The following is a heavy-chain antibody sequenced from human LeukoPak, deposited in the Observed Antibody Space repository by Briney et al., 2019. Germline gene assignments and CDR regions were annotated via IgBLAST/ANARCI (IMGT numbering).Heavy chain of an antibody. Sequence: PSETLSLTCTVSGGSISSSSYYWGWIRQPPGKGLEWIGSIYYSGSTYYNPSLKSRVTISVDTSKNQFSLKLGSVTAADTAVYYCARARSHPVKTGSRACYYFDYWGQGTLVTVSS. CDR3: ARARSHPVKTGSRACYYFDY. J-gene: IGHJ4*02. V-gene: IGHV4-39*07. CDR2: IYYSGST. D-gene: IGHD3-10*01. CDR1: GGSISSSSYY.